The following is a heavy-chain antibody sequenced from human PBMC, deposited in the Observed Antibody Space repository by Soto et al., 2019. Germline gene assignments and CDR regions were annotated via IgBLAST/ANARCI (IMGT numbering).Heavy chain of an antibody. V-gene: IGHV3-30*03. J-gene: IGHJ4*02. CDR1: VFNLNTYG. CDR2: ILYDGSKK. CDR3: VRGSKDSYPGSRIFDF. D-gene: IGHD3-10*01. Sequence: LRLSCLASVFNLNTYGICWVRQAPGKGLQWVAQILYDGSKKHYADSVRGRFAISRDNSKNTLYLQMSALRAEDSAIYFCVRGSKDSYPGSRIFDFWGRGTLVTVSS.